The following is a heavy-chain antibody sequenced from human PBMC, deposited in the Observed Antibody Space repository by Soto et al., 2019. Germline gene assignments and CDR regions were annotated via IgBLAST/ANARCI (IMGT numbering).Heavy chain of an antibody. J-gene: IGHJ4*02. CDR3: ARDGNYHEF. Sequence: GGSLRLSCAGSGFTFSTHAMVWVRQAPGKGLEWVSSISSSGTYVYYADSVEGRFTIFRDDARNSVYPQMNSLTVEDTAVYYCARDGNYHEFWGQGTPVTVSS. V-gene: IGHV3-21*01. CDR2: ISSSGTYV. CDR1: GFTFSTHA. D-gene: IGHD1-1*01.